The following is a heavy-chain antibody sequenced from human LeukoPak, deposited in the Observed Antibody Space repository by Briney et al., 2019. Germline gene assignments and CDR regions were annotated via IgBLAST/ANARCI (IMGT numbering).Heavy chain of an antibody. D-gene: IGHD3-16*01. CDR2: ITSSSSYI. CDR3: TRDSAYSGDY. V-gene: IGHV3-21*01. Sequence: GGSLRLSCAASGFTFSRYSMTWVRQAPGKGLEWVSSITSSSSYIYYADSVKGRFTISRDNAKNSLYLQMNSLRAEDTAVYYCTRDSAYSGDYWGQGTLVTVSS. J-gene: IGHJ4*02. CDR1: GFTFSRYS.